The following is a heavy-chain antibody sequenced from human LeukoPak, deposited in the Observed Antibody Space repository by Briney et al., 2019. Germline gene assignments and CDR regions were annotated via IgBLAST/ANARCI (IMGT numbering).Heavy chain of an antibody. CDR1: GGSISRYY. Sequence: SETLSLTCTVSGGSISRYYWNWIRQPAGKGLEWIGRIYTSGTTNYTTSLKSRVTMSVDTSKNQFYLKLSSVTAADTAVYYCARGGAYCGGDCYLDYWGQGTLVTVSS. D-gene: IGHD2-21*02. CDR2: IYTSGTT. V-gene: IGHV4-4*07. CDR3: ARGGAYCGGDCYLDY. J-gene: IGHJ4*02.